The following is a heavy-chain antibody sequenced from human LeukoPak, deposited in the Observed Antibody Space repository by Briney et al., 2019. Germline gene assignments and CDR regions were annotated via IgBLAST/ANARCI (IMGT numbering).Heavy chain of an antibody. CDR1: GFTFSSSS. J-gene: IGHJ4*02. Sequence: GGSLRLSCAASGFTFSSSSMNWVRQTPGKGLEWVSYISSSGSTIYYADSVKGRFTISRDNAKNSLYLQMNSLRAEDTAVYYCARAGFYYDSSGYYYYWGQGTLVTVSS. D-gene: IGHD3-22*01. V-gene: IGHV3-48*04. CDR3: ARAGFYYDSSGYYYY. CDR2: ISSSGSTI.